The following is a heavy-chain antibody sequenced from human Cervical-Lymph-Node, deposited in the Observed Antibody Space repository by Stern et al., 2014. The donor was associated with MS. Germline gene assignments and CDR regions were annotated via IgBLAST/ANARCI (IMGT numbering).Heavy chain of an antibody. V-gene: IGHV2-5*01. J-gene: IGHJ4*02. Sequence: QITLKESGPTLVKPTQTLTLTCTFSGFSLSTSEVGVGWIRQPPGKALEWLALIYWNDDKRYSPSLKSRLTITKDTSKNQVVLTMTNMDPVDTATYYCAHNVPAAGLYYFDQWGQGTLVIVSS. CDR3: AHNVPAAGLYYFDQ. D-gene: IGHD6-13*01. CDR1: GFSLSTSEVG. CDR2: IYWNDDK.